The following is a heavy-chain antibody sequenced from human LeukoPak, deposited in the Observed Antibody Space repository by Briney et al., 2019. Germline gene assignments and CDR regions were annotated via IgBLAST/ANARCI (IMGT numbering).Heavy chain of an antibody. D-gene: IGHD3-3*01. CDR3: ATVGITIFGVGSEDWFDP. J-gene: IGHJ5*02. CDR2: FDPEDGET. V-gene: IGHV1-24*01. Sequence: ASVKVSCKVSGYTLTELSMHWVRQAPGKGLEWMGGFDPEDGETIYAQKFQGRVTMTEDTSTDTAYMELSSLRSEDTAVYYCATVGITIFGVGSEDWFDPWGQGTLVTVSS. CDR1: GYTLTELS.